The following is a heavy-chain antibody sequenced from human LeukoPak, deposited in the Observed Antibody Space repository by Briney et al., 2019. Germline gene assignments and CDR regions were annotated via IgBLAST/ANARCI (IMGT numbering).Heavy chain of an antibody. J-gene: IGHJ4*02. CDR2: ISSSGSTI. V-gene: IGHV3-48*03. CDR3: AREQWLVRQFDY. Sequence: GGSLRLSCAASGFTFGSYEMNWVRQAPGKGLEWVSYISSSGSTIYYADSVKGRFTISRDNAKNSLYLQMNSLRAEDTAVYYCAREQWLVRQFDYWGQGTLVTVSS. CDR1: GFTFGSYE. D-gene: IGHD6-19*01.